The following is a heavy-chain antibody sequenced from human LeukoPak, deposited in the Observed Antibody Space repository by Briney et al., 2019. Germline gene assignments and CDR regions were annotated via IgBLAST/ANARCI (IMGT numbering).Heavy chain of an antibody. CDR1: GGSFSGYY. V-gene: IGHV4-34*01. J-gene: IGHJ4*02. D-gene: IGHD2-2*02. CDR3: ARGVGPAAID. Sequence: KPSETLSLTCAVYGGSFSGYYWSWIRQPPGKGLEWIGEINHSGSTNYNPSLKSRVTISVDTSKNQFSLKLSSVTAADTAVYYCARGVGPAAIDWGQGTLVTVSS. CDR2: INHSGST.